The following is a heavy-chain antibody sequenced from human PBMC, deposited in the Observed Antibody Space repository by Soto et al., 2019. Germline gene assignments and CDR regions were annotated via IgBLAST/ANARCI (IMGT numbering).Heavy chain of an antibody. CDR1: GGSISSYY. CDR2: IYYSGST. D-gene: IGHD2-15*01. Sequence: QVQLQESGPGLVKPSETLSLTCTVSGGSISSYYWSWIRQPPGKGLEWIGYIYYSGSTNYNPSLKSRVTISVDTSKNQFSLKLSSVTAADTAVYYCAREGYCSGCSCYPVRGMDVWGQGTTVTVSS. V-gene: IGHV4-59*01. CDR3: AREGYCSGCSCYPVRGMDV. J-gene: IGHJ6*02.